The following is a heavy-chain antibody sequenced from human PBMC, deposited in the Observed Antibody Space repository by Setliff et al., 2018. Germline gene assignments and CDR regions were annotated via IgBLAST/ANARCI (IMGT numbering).Heavy chain of an antibody. V-gene: IGHV4-39*07. CDR3: ARRETYYNFWSGYYAY. Sequence: PSETLSLTCTVSGGSISSSSYYWGWIRQPPGKGLEWIGSIYYSGSTYYNPSLKSRVTISVDTSKKQFSLKLSSVTAADTAVYYCARRETYYNFWSGYYAYWGQGTLVTVSS. CDR2: IYYSGST. J-gene: IGHJ4*02. CDR1: GGSISSSSYY. D-gene: IGHD3-3*01.